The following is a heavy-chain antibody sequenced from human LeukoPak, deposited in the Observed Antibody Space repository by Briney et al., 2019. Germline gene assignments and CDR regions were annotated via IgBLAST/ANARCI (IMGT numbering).Heavy chain of an antibody. CDR3: ATGLAAADLFDY. CDR2: FDPEDGET. J-gene: IGHJ4*02. Sequence: ASVKVSCKVSGYTFTELSMHWVRQAPGKGLEWMGGFDPEDGETIYAQKFQGRVTMTEDTSTDTAYMELSSLRSEDTAVYYCATGLAAADLFDYWGQGTLVTVSS. V-gene: IGHV1-24*01. CDR1: GYTFTELS. D-gene: IGHD6-13*01.